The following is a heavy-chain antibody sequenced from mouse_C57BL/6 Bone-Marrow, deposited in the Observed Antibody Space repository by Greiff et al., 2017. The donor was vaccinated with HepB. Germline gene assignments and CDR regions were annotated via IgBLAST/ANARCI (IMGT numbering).Heavy chain of an antibody. Sequence: EVQVVDSGGGLVQPGSSMKLSCTASGFTFSDYYMAWVRQVPEKGLEWVANINYDGSSTYYLDSLKSRFIISRDNAKNILYLQMSSLKSEDTATYYCARVDSGSSYFDYWGQGTTLTVSS. V-gene: IGHV5-16*01. J-gene: IGHJ2*01. CDR1: GFTFSDYY. CDR2: INYDGSST. D-gene: IGHD1-1*01. CDR3: ARVDSGSSYFDY.